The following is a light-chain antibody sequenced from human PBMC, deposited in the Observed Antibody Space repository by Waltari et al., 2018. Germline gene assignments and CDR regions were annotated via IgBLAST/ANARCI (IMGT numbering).Light chain of an antibody. Sequence: DVRMTQSPSTLSASVGDRVTITCRASQSINKWVAWYQQKPGKAPKLLIYKASSLESWVPSRFSGSCSGTDFTLTISSLQTDDFATYYCQHYSTYSKAFGQGTKLE. CDR2: KAS. V-gene: IGKV1-5*03. CDR1: QSINKW. J-gene: IGKJ2*01. CDR3: QHYSTYSKA.